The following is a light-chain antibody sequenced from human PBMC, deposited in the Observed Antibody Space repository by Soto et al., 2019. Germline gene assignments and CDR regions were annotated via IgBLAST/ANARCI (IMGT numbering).Light chain of an antibody. Sequence: DIRMTQSPSSVSASVGDRVTITCRASQGINNWLAWYQQKPGEAPKLLIYTTSNLQSGVPSRFSGSGSGTYFTLTISSLQPEDFATYYCQQANSFPLTFGGGTKVEIK. CDR2: TTS. CDR1: QGINNW. V-gene: IGKV1D-12*01. J-gene: IGKJ4*01. CDR3: QQANSFPLT.